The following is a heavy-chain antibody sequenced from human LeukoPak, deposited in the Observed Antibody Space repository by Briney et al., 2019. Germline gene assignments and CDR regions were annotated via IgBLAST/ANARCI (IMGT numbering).Heavy chain of an antibody. CDR3: AYGGTVTYGPDYYYYGMDV. CDR2: IYYSGST. J-gene: IGHJ6*02. D-gene: IGHD4-11*01. Sequence: SETLSLTCTVSGGSISSYYWSWIRQPPGKGLEWIGYIYYSGSTNYNPSLKSRVTISVDTSKNQFSLKLSSVTAADTAVYYCAYGGTVTYGPDYYYYGMDVWGQGTTVTSP. CDR1: GGSISSYY. V-gene: IGHV4-59*01.